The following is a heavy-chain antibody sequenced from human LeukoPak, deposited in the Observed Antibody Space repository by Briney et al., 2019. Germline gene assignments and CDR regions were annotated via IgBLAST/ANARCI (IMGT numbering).Heavy chain of an antibody. V-gene: IGHV4-4*09. D-gene: IGHD2-21*01. CDR1: GVSISAYQ. Sequence: SETLSLTCTVSGVSISAYQWSWVRQSPEKGLEWIGCINTKGETSYNPSLKSRVTTSVDTSKSQFSLRLTSVTAADTAVYYCATSNDAKIAPFDHWGQGAPVTVSS. J-gene: IGHJ4*02. CDR2: INTKGET. CDR3: ATSNDAKIAPFDH.